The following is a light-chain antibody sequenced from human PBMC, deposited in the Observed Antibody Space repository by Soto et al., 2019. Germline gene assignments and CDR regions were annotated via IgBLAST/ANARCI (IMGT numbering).Light chain of an antibody. CDR2: GAS. Sequence: TQSPATRSVYAGERAPRSCRASKSVSSSYLAWYQQKPGQAPRLLIYGASSRATGIPDRFSGSGSGTDFTLTISRLEPEDFALYFNQQYGSAPETLGQGTKLDIK. CDR1: KSVSSSY. V-gene: IGKV3-20*01. CDR3: QQYGSAPET. J-gene: IGKJ1*01.